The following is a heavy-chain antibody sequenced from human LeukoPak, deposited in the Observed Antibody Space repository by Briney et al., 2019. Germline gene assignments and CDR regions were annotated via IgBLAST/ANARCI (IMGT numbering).Heavy chain of an antibody. CDR3: TRTRGSGYYEY. J-gene: IGHJ4*02. V-gene: IGHV3-30*04. D-gene: IGHD3-22*01. CDR2: VSYDGSNK. Sequence: GGSLRLSCAASGFTFSNYVIHWVRQAPGKGLEWVAVVSYDGSNKYYADSVKGRFTVSRDNSKNTLYLQMNSLRDEDTAVYYCTRTRGSGYYEYWGQGTLVTVSS. CDR1: GFTFSNYV.